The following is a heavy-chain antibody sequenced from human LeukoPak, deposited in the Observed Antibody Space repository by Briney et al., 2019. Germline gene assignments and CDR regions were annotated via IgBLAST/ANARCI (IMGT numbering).Heavy chain of an antibody. J-gene: IGHJ4*02. V-gene: IGHV3-20*01. CDR1: GFTFDDYG. D-gene: IGHD3-22*01. CDR3: ARGSNYDTFPFDY. CDR2: INWNGGST. Sequence: GGSLRLSCAASGFTFDDYGMSWVRQAPGKGLEWVSGINWNGGSTGYADFVKGRFTISGDNAKNSLYLQMNSLRAEDTALYHCARGSNYDTFPFDYWGQGTLVTVSS.